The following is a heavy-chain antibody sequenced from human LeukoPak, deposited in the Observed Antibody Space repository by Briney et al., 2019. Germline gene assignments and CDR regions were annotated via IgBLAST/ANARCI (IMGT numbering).Heavy chain of an antibody. Sequence: SETLSLTCTVSGGSISSYYWSWIRQPPGQGLEWIGYIYYSGSTNYNPSLKRRVTISVDTSKNQFSLKLSSVTAADTAVYYCARAVYGDYFDPWGQGTLVTVSS. D-gene: IGHD4-17*01. CDR2: IYYSGST. J-gene: IGHJ5*02. CDR1: GGSISSYY. V-gene: IGHV4-59*01. CDR3: ARAVYGDYFDP.